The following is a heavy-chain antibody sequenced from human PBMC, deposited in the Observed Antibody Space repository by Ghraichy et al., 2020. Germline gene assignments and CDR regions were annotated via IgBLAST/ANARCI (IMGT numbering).Heavy chain of an antibody. CDR2: INHSGST. J-gene: IGHJ6*02. V-gene: IGHV4-34*01. Sequence: SETLSLTCAVYGGSFSGYYWSWIRQPPGKGLEWIGEINHSGSTNYNPSLKSRVTISVDTSKNQFSLKLSSVTAADTAVYYCARVARYQLLKYGMDVWGQGTTVTVSS. D-gene: IGHD2-2*01. CDR1: GGSFSGYY. CDR3: ARVARYQLLKYGMDV.